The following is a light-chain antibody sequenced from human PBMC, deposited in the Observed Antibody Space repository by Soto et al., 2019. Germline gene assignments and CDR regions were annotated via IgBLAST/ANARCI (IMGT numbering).Light chain of an antibody. V-gene: IGKV3D-11*01. CDR2: DAS. J-gene: IGKJ3*01. CDR1: QDVGHY. CDR3: QQRFSWRS. Sequence: IVLAQSPATLSLSPGERATLSCRASQDVGHYLAWYQQRPGQAPRLLIYDASNRATGIPARFSGGGSGTDFTLTNSSLEPEDFAVYYCQQRFSWRSFGPGTRVDIK.